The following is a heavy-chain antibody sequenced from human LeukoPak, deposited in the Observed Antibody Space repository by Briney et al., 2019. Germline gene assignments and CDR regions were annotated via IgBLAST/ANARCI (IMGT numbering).Heavy chain of an antibody. CDR3: ARVKGEGAHFDY. CDR1: GFTFSNTF. CDR2: IDTVDYT. Sequence: GGSLRLSCATSGFTFSNTFLNWVRQAPGKGLQYVSSIDTVDYTYYADSVKGRFTISRDNAKKSLYLQMHSLRAEDTAFYHCARVKGEGAHFDYWGQGTLVTVSS. J-gene: IGHJ4*02. D-gene: IGHD1-26*01. V-gene: IGHV3-69-1*01.